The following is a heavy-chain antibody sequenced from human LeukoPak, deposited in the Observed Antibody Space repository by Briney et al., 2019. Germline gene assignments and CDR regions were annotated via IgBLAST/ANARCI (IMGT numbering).Heavy chain of an antibody. Sequence: GGSLRLSCAASGFTFSSYGMHWVRRAPGKGLEWVAVIWYDGSNKYYADSVKGRFTISRDNSKNTLYLQMNSLRAEDTAVYYCAKEYGSGSYPNWDQGTLVTVSS. CDR1: GFTFSSYG. CDR3: AKEYGSGSYPN. J-gene: IGHJ4*02. V-gene: IGHV3-33*06. D-gene: IGHD3-10*01. CDR2: IWYDGSNK.